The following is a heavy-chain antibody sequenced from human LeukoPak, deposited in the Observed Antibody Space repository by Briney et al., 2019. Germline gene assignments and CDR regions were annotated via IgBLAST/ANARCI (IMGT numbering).Heavy chain of an antibody. CDR1: GFTFSRYS. CDR2: ISSSGSYI. J-gene: IGHJ3*02. CDR3: ARAMVRGVMAAFDI. V-gene: IGHV3-21*04. D-gene: IGHD3-10*01. Sequence: PGGSLRLSCVVSGFTFSRYSMNWVRQAPGKGLEWVSSISSSGSYIYYADSVKGRFTISRDNSKNTLYLQMNSLRAEDTAVYYCARAMVRGVMAAFDIWGQGTMVTVSS.